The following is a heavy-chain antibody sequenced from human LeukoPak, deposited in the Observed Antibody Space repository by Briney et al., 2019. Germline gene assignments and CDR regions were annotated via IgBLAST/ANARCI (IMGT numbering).Heavy chain of an antibody. CDR2: IIPIFGTA. V-gene: IGHV1-69*05. CDR3: ARRGEVGATPRDYYYYMDV. Sequence: ASVKVSCKASGGTFSSYAISWVRQAPGQGLEWMGGIIPIFGTANYAQKFQGRATITTDESTSTAYMELSSLRSEDTAVYYCARRGEVGATPRDYYYYMDVWGKGTTVTVSS. J-gene: IGHJ6*03. CDR1: GGTFSSYA. D-gene: IGHD1-26*01.